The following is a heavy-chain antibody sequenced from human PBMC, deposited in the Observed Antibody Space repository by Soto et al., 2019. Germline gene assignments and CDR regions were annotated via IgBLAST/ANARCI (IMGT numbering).Heavy chain of an antibody. V-gene: IGHV3-30-3*01. D-gene: IGHD5-12*01. J-gene: IGHJ4*02. CDR2: ISYDGSNK. Sequence: QVQLVESGGGVVQPGRSPTLSCAASGFTFSSYAMHWVRQAPGKGLEWVAVISYDGSNKYYADSVKGRFTISRDNSKNTLYLQMNSLRAEDTAVYYCARVAVEMATIHVFDYWGQGTLVTVSS. CDR3: ARVAVEMATIHVFDY. CDR1: GFTFSSYA.